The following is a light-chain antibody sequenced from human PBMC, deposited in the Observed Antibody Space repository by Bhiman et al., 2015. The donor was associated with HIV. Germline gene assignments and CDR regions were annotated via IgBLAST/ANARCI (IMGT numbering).Light chain of an antibody. CDR1: SSNIGNIY. CDR2: ENN. V-gene: IGLV1-51*02. Sequence: QSVLTQPPSVSAAPGQKVTISCSGSSSNIGNIYVSWYQQIPGTAPKVLIYENNKRPSGIPDRFSGSKSGTSATLGIAGLQTGDEADYYCATWDSSLSSVFGSGTKVTVL. J-gene: IGLJ1*01. CDR3: ATWDSSLSSV.